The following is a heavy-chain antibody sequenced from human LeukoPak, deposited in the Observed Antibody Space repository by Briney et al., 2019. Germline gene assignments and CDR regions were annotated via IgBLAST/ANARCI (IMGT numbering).Heavy chain of an antibody. CDR1: GYTFTSYG. CDR2: ISAYNGNT. CDR3: ARFCGGGCCRFDP. V-gene: IGHV1-18*01. D-gene: IGHD2-21*01. Sequence: ASVKVSCKATGYTFTSYGISWVRQAPGQGLEWMGLISAYNGNTNYAQKFQGRVTMAKDTSTTTAYMELRSLRSDDTAVYNCARFCGGGCCRFDPWGQGTLVTVSS. J-gene: IGHJ5*02.